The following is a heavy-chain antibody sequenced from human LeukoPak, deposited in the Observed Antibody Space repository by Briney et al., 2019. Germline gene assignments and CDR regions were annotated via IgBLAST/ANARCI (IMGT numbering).Heavy chain of an antibody. D-gene: IGHD5-24*01. V-gene: IGHV4-31*03. CDR3: ARDSEMATIN. Sequence: SQTLSLTCTVSGGSISSGGYYWSWIRQHPGKGLEWIGYIYYSGSTCYNPSLKSRVTISVDTSKNQFSLKLSSVTAADTAVYYCARDSEMATINWGQGTLVTVSS. CDR1: GGSISSGGYY. CDR2: IYYSGST. J-gene: IGHJ4*02.